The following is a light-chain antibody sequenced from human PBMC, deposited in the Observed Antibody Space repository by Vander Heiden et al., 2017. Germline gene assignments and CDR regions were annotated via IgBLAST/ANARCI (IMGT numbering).Light chain of an antibody. J-gene: IGLJ3*02. CDR3: QVWDSSTDHWV. V-gene: IGLV3-21*02. CDR1: NSVSKS. Sequence: SYVLTQPPSVSVAPGQTASITCGGNNSVSKSVHWYQQKPGQAPVVVVYNDSDRPSGIPERLSGSNSGNTATLTISRVEAGDEADYYCQVWDSSTDHWVFGGGTKLTVL. CDR2: NDS.